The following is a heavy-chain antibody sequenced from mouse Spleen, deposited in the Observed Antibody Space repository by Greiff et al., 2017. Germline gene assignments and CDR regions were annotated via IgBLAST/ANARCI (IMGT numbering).Heavy chain of an antibody. CDR1: GFSLTSYG. V-gene: IGHV2-4-1*01. D-gene: IGHD1-1*01. J-gene: IGHJ1*01. CDR2: IWSGGST. Sequence: VMLVESGPGLVQPSQSLSITCTVSGFSLTSYGVHWVRQSPGKGLEWLGVIWSGGSTDYNAAFISRLSISKDNSKSQVFFKMNSLQADDTAIYYCARKGNYVDWYFDVWGAGTTVTVSS. CDR3: ARKGNYVDWYFDV.